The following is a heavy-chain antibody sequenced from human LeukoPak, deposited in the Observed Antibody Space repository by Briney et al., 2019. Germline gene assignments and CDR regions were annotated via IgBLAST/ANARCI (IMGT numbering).Heavy chain of an antibody. CDR2: VFHSGST. CDR1: GGSLSSANW. Sequence: SGTLSLTCAVSGGSLSSANWWSWVRQPPGKGLGWIGEVFHSGSTNYNPSLMSRATVSVDKSKNQFSLKLSSVTAADTAVYYCARVYSSGWYYFDYWGQGTLVTVSS. D-gene: IGHD6-19*01. J-gene: IGHJ4*02. V-gene: IGHV4-4*02. CDR3: ARVYSSGWYYFDY.